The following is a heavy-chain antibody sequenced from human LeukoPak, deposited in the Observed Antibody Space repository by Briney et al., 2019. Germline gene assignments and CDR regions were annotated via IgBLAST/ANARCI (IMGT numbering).Heavy chain of an antibody. CDR2: IDPSDSYT. Sequence: GESLKISCKGSGYTFTSYWISWVRQMPGKGLEWMGRIDPSDSYTNYSPSFQGHVTISADKSISTAYLQWSSLKASDTAMYYCARPGYCSSTSCYGGDYYYYGMDVWGQGTTVTVSS. CDR1: GYTFTSYW. D-gene: IGHD2-2*01. V-gene: IGHV5-10-1*01. J-gene: IGHJ6*02. CDR3: ARPGYCSSTSCYGGDYYYYGMDV.